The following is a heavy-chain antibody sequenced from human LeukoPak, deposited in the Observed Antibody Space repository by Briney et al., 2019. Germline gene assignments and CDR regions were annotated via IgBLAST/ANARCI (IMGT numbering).Heavy chain of an antibody. J-gene: IGHJ1*01. Sequence: PSETLSLTCTVSGGSISSYYWSWIRQPPGKGLEWIGYIYYSGGTNYNPSLKSRVTISLDTSKNQFSLKLSSVTAADTAVYYCARDAGYCSSSSCGAYFQHWGQGTLVTVSS. CDR2: IYYSGGT. CDR3: ARDAGYCSSSSCGAYFQH. V-gene: IGHV4-59*01. D-gene: IGHD2-2*01. CDR1: GGSISSYY.